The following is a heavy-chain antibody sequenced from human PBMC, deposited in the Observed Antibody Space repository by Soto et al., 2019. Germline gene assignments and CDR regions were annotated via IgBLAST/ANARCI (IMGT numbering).Heavy chain of an antibody. J-gene: IGHJ5*02. CDR2: TYYRSKWYN. D-gene: IGHD6-13*01. Sequence: SQTLSLTCAISGDSVSSNSAAWNWIRQSPSRGLEWLGRTYYRSKWYNDYAVSVKSRITINPDTSKNQFSLQLNSVTPEDTAVYYCARDAPPYSSSWHQGYNWFDPWGQGTLVTVPQ. CDR3: ARDAPPYSSSWHQGYNWFDP. CDR1: GDSVSSNSAA. V-gene: IGHV6-1*01.